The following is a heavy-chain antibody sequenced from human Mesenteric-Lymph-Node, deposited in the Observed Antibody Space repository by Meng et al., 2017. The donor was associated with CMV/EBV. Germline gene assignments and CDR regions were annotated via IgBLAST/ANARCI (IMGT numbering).Heavy chain of an antibody. CDR1: GYSITTNSYF. Sequence: SETLSLTCAVSGYSITTNSYFWGWIRQPPGKGLEWIGNIYYSGSTSYNPSLKSRVAISADTSKNQFSLKMIPVTAADTALYYCVRGTGVLIPNTGGGFDPWGQGTLVTVSS. CDR3: VRGTGVLIPNTGGGFDP. V-gene: IGHV4-39*07. J-gene: IGHJ5*02. CDR2: IYYSGST. D-gene: IGHD3-10*01.